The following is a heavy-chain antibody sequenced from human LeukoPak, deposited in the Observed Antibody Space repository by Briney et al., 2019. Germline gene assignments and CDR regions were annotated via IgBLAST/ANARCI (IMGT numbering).Heavy chain of an antibody. Sequence: SETLSLTCAVSGYSISSGYYWGWIRQPPGKGLEWIGSTYHSGSTYYNPSLKSRVTISVDTSKNQFSLKLSSVTAADTAVYYCASIAARVGFDYWGQGTLVTVSP. V-gene: IGHV4-38-2*01. CDR2: TYHSGST. CDR3: ASIAARVGFDY. J-gene: IGHJ4*02. D-gene: IGHD6-6*01. CDR1: GYSISSGYY.